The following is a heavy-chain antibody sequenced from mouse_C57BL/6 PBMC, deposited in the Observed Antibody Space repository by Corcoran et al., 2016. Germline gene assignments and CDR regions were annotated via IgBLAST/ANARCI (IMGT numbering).Heavy chain of an antibody. CDR3: SRAVPGSSYGYFDG. J-gene: IGHJ1*03. D-gene: IGHD1-1*01. V-gene: IGHV9-3*01. CDR2: INTYSGVP. Sequence: QIQLVQSGPELKKPGETVKISCKASGYTFTTYGMSWVKQAPGKGLKWMGWINTYSGVPTYADDFKGRFAFSLETSASNAYLQITNLKNEDTATNFCSRAVPGSSYGYFDGLCTGTTFTVSS. CDR1: GYTFTTYG.